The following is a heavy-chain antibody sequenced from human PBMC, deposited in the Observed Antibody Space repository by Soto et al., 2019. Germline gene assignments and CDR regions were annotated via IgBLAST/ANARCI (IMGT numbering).Heavy chain of an antibody. CDR1: GFTFSNYA. D-gene: IGHD6-13*01. V-gene: IGHV3-23*01. J-gene: IGHJ4*01. CDR3: AKAQGSGWYEIHY. Sequence: EVQLLESGGGLVQPGGSLRLSCAASGFTFSNYAVTWVRQAPGKGLEWVSTISGSGGSTYYADSVKGRFTISRDNSKNTLYLQRNSLRAEDTAVDYGAKAQGSGWYEIHYWGQGTLVTVSS. CDR2: ISGSGGST.